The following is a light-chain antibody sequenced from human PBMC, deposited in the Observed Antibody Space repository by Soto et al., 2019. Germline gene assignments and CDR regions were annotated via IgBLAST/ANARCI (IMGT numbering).Light chain of an antibody. CDR2: RAS. Sequence: DIQMTQSPSTLSASVGDRVTITCRASQSINNWLAWYQQKPGKAPKLLIYRASSLENGVPSRFRGRGSGTEFIFTITSLQPDDFATYYCQQYSNASTFGQGTKVEI. V-gene: IGKV1-5*03. CDR3: QQYSNAST. CDR1: QSINNW. J-gene: IGKJ1*01.